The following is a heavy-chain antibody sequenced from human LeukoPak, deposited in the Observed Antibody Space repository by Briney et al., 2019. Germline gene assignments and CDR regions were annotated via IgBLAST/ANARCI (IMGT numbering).Heavy chain of an antibody. D-gene: IGHD3-22*01. CDR2: ISYDGSNK. CDR1: GFTFSSYA. CDR3: ARDQNYYDSSGPAWAFDY. V-gene: IGHV3-30*04. J-gene: IGHJ4*02. Sequence: GGSLRLSCAASGFTFSSYAMHWDRQAPGKGLEWVAVISYDGSNKYYADSVKGRFTISRDNSKNTLYLQMNSLRAEDTAVYYCARDQNYYDSSGPAWAFDYWGQGTLVTVSS.